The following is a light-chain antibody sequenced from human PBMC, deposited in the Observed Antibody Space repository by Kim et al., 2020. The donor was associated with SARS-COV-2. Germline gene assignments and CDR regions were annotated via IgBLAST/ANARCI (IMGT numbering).Light chain of an antibody. Sequence: SYELTQPPSVSVSPGQTANITCAGDKLGEKYACWYQQKPGQSPVLVIYQDSKRPSGIPERFSGSNSGNTATLTISGTQAMDEADYYCQAWDSNVVFGGGTQLTVL. CDR2: QDS. CDR3: QAWDSNVV. J-gene: IGLJ2*01. CDR1: KLGEKY. V-gene: IGLV3-1*01.